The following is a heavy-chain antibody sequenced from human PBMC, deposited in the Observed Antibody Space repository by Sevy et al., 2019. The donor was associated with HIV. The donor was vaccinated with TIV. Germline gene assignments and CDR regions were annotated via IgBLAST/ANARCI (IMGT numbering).Heavy chain of an antibody. CDR1: GFTFSKYS. J-gene: IGHJ4*02. Sequence: GESLKISCEASGFTFSKYSMSWVRQAPGKGLEWVSTFSFGCGRINYADSVKGRFTISRVDSKNTLYLQMNSLRAEDTAVYYCAREGCTKPHDYWGQGTLVTVSS. CDR3: AREGCTKPHDY. V-gene: IGHV3-23*01. CDR2: FSFGCGRI. D-gene: IGHD2-8*01.